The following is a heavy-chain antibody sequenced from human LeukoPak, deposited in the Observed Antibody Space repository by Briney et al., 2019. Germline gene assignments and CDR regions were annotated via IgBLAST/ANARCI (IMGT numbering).Heavy chain of an antibody. D-gene: IGHD6-13*01. CDR3: AKRLSYSSSWYYFDY. CDR2: ISDASST. J-gene: IGHJ4*02. CDR1: GYTFSSYW. Sequence: QSGGSLRLSCAASGYTFSSYWMHWVRQAPGKGLFWVSRISDASSTLYADSVKGRFTISRDNAKNMLYLQMNSLRVEDTAVYYCAKRLSYSSSWYYFDYWGQGTLVTVSS. V-gene: IGHV3-74*01.